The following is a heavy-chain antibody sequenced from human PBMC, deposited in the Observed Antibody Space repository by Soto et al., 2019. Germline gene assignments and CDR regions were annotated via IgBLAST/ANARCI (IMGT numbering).Heavy chain of an antibody. J-gene: IGHJ4*02. CDR2: IHYSENV. CDR1: GGSISSGSYY. Sequence: PSETLSLTCTVSGGSISSGSYYWSWVRQHPGKGLEWIGYIHYSENVDYNPSLKSRVTISVDTSKNQFSLTLTSVTAADTAVYFCARFLGMPYNSACYNFKFWGPGTLVTVSS. CDR3: ARFLGMPYNSACYNFKF. V-gene: IGHV4-31*03. D-gene: IGHD6-19*01.